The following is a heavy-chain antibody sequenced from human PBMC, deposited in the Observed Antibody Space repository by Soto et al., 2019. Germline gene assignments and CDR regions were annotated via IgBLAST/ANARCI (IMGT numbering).Heavy chain of an antibody. D-gene: IGHD4-17*01. CDR3: ARGYGDSSSGDYYYGMDV. CDR2: INPNSGGT. CDR1: GYTFTSYG. J-gene: IGHJ6*02. Sequence: ASVKVSCKASGYTFTSYGISWVRQAPGQGLEWMGWINPNSGGTNYAQKFQGWVTMTRDTSISTAYMELSRLRSDDTAVYYCARGYGDSSSGDYYYGMDVWGQGATVTVSS. V-gene: IGHV1-2*04.